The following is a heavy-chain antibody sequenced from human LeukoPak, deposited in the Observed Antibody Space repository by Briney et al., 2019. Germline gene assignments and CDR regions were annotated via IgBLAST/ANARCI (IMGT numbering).Heavy chain of an antibody. CDR3: ARGPGYSSSWYYFDY. J-gene: IGHJ4*02. CDR2: IHYSGST. Sequence: SETLSLTCTVSGGSISSSSYYWGWIRQPPGKGLEWIGSIHYSGSTYYNPSLKSRVTISVDTSKNQFSLKLSSVTAADTAVYYCARGPGYSSSWYYFDYWGQGTLVTVSS. D-gene: IGHD6-13*01. V-gene: IGHV4-39*01. CDR1: GGSISSSSYY.